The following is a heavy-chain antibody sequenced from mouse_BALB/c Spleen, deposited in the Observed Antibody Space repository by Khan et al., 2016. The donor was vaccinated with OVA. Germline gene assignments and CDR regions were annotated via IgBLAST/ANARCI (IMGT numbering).Heavy chain of an antibody. Sequence: QVQLQQSGAELMKPGASVKISRKATGYTFSSYWLEWVKQRPGHGLEWIGEILPGSGSRNYNEKFKGKATFTADISSKTTYMQLSSLTSEDSAVYYCARVNYGSRDYFDYWGQGTTLTVSS. V-gene: IGHV1-9*01. D-gene: IGHD1-1*01. J-gene: IGHJ2*01. CDR3: ARVNYGSRDYFDY. CDR1: GYTFSSYW. CDR2: ILPGSGSR.